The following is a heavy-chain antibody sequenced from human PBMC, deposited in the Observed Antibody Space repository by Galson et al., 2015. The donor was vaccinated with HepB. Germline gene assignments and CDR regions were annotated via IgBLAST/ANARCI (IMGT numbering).Heavy chain of an antibody. CDR1: XXXLSSYX. Sequence: RLSXXASXXXLSSYXXXWVXXSPGRGLQXXXYISKNGATTYYTDSVKGRFTVARDNARNTVSLQMSSLTADDSAVYFCATKGFGNGASRVFEIXGQG. D-gene: IGHD4-23*01. V-gene: IGHV3-11*01. J-gene: IGHJ3*02. CDR3: ATKGFGNGASRVFEI. CDR2: ISKNGATT.